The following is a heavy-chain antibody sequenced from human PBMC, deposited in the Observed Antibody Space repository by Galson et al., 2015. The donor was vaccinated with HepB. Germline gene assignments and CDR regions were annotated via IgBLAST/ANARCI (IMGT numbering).Heavy chain of an antibody. CDR2: INHSGST. D-gene: IGHD6-13*01. J-gene: IGHJ4*02. CDR3: ARGGIGRGSLAAAAPFDY. Sequence: LSLTCAVYGGSFRCYYWNWIRQPPGKGLEWIGEINHSGSTNYNPSLKSRITMSVDTSKNQFSLRLSSVTAADTAVYYCARGGIGRGSLAAAAPFDYWGQGTLVTVSS. CDR1: GGSFRCYY. V-gene: IGHV4-34*01.